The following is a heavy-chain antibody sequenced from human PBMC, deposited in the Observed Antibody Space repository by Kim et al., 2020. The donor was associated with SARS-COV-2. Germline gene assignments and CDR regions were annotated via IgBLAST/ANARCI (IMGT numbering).Heavy chain of an antibody. V-gene: IGHV5-10-1*01. CDR1: GYSFTSYW. D-gene: IGHD6-19*01. CDR3: ARCSGWKGISIVEEYYYYGMDV. J-gene: IGHJ6*02. Sequence: GESLKISCKGSGYSFTSYWISWVRQMPGKGLEWMGRIDPSDSYTNYSPSFQGHVTISADKSISTAYLQWSSLKASDTAMYYCARCSGWKGISIVEEYYYYGMDVWGQGTTVTVSS. CDR2: IDPSDSYT.